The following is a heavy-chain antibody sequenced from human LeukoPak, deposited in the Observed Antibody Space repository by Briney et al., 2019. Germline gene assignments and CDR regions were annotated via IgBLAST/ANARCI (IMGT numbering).Heavy chain of an antibody. J-gene: IGHJ4*02. V-gene: IGHV3-23*01. CDR3: AKRVGSYHFDS. D-gene: IGHD3-16*02. Sequence: GGSLRLSCAASGFTFSSYGMHWVRQAPGKGLEWLSYISGSGGSTYYADSVKGRFTISRDNSKNTLYLQMNSLRAEDTALYYCAKRVGSYHFDSWGQGTLVTVSS. CDR1: GFTFSSYG. CDR2: ISGSGGST.